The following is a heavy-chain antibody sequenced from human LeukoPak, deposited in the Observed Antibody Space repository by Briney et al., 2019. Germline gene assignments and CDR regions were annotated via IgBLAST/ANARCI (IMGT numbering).Heavy chain of an antibody. V-gene: IGHV3-30*18. J-gene: IGHJ4*02. CDR1: GFTFSSYG. Sequence: GRSLRLSRAASGFTFSSYGMHWVRQAPGKGLEWVAVISYDGSNKYYADSVKGRFTISRDNSKNTLYLQMNSLRAEDTAVYYCAKPPPMTTVTSFFDYWGQGTLVTVSS. D-gene: IGHD4-17*01. CDR2: ISYDGSNK. CDR3: AKPPPMTTVTSFFDY.